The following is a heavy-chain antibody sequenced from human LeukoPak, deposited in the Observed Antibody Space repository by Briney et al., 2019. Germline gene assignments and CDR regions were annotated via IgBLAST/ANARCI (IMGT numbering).Heavy chain of an antibody. Sequence: PGGSLRLSCAASGFTFSSYWMSWVRQAPGKGLEWVANIKQDGSEKYYVDSVKGRFTISRGNAKNSLYLQMNSLRAEDTAVYYCASLRRLVPPRYWGQGTLVTVSS. J-gene: IGHJ4*02. D-gene: IGHD6-6*01. V-gene: IGHV3-7*01. CDR1: GFTFSSYW. CDR2: IKQDGSEK. CDR3: ASLRRLVPPRY.